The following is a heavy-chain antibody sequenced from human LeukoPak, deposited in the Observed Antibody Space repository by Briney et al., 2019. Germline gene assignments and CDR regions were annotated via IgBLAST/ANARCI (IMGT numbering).Heavy chain of an antibody. CDR3: ARVDSSDWYMGY. V-gene: IGHV1-46*01. D-gene: IGHD6-19*01. Sequence: ASVKVSFKASGYTFTRDYMHWVRQAPGQGLEWMGRINPSGGSTRYAQRFQGRVTMTRDTSTSTVYMELSSLRSEDTAVYYCARVDSSDWYMGYWGQGTLVTVSS. CDR1: GYTFTRDY. J-gene: IGHJ4*02. CDR2: INPSGGST.